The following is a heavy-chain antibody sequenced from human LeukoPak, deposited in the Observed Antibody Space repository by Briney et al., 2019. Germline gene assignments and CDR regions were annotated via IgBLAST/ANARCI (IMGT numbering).Heavy chain of an antibody. CDR1: GYTFATYG. CDR2: ITYNGNT. D-gene: IGHD3-10*01. Sequence: ASVKVPCKTSGYTFATYGITWVRQAPGQGLEWVGYITYNGNTDYAQNLQGRVTMTTDTSTSTAYMELRSLRSDDTAIYYCARDRANYYMDVWGKGTTVIISS. V-gene: IGHV1-18*01. J-gene: IGHJ6*03. CDR3: ARDRANYYMDV.